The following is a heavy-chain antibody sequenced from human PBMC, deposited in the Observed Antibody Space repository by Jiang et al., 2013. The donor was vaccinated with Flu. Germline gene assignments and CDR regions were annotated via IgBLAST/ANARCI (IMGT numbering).Heavy chain of an antibody. CDR3: ARVSLNIAEGDDEF. Sequence: GRINPNNGGTNYAQKFQGRVAMTRDTSISTAYMDLSRLRSDDTAVYYCARVSLNIAEGDDEFWGQGTLVTVSS. V-gene: IGHV1-2*06. D-gene: IGHD6-13*01. CDR2: INPNNGGT. J-gene: IGHJ4*02.